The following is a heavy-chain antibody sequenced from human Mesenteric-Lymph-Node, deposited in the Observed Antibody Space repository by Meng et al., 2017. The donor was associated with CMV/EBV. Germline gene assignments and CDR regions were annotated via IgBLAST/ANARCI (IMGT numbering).Heavy chain of an antibody. J-gene: IGHJ5*02. CDR1: GFTFSSYS. D-gene: IGHD6-6*01. CDR3: ARDRSSSSSGVDP. CDR2: ISSSSNYI. Sequence: GESLKISCAASGFTFSSYSMNWVRQAPGKGLEWVSSISSSSNYIYYADSVKGRFTISRDNAQNSLFLQMNSLRAEDTAVYDCARDRSSSSSGVDPWGQGTLVTVSS. V-gene: IGHV3-21*01.